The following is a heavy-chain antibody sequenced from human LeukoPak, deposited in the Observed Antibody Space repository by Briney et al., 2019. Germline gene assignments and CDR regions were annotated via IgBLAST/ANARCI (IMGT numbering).Heavy chain of an antibody. CDR2: ISYDGSNK. CDR3: AKDLRRGSGSYLDYYYYYGMDV. Sequence: GRSLRLSCAASGFTFSSYGMHWVRQAPGKGLEWVAVISYDGSNKYYADSVKGRFTISRDNSKNTLYLQMNSLRAEDTAVYYCAKDLRRGSGSYLDYYYYYGMDVWGQGTTVTVSS. D-gene: IGHD3-10*01. CDR1: GFTFSSYG. V-gene: IGHV3-30*18. J-gene: IGHJ6*02.